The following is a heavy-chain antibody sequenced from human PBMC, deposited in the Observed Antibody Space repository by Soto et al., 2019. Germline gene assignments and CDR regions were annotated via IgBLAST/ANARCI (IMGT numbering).Heavy chain of an antibody. D-gene: IGHD6-13*01. J-gene: IGHJ6*02. CDR3: ARLGALYSSNWNYYYYGMDV. CDR2: IYYRGSA. Sequence: SETLSLTCTGSGGSISSSDYYWGWVRQPPGKGLEWIGSIYYRGSAYYNPSLKSRLTISVDTSKNQFSLTLSSVTAADTAVYYGARLGALYSSNWNYYYYGMDVWGQGTTVTVSS. CDR1: GGSISSSDYY. V-gene: IGHV4-39*01.